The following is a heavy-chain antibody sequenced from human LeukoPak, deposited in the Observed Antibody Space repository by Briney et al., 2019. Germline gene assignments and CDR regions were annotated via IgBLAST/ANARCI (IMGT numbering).Heavy chain of an antibody. V-gene: IGHV1-2*02. CDR2: INPNSGST. CDR3: AREKGYCYSANCHFDY. CDR1: GYIFTVYY. Sequence: GASVKVSCKASGYIFTVYYIHWVRQAPGQGPEWMGWINPNSGSTNYAQKFQGRVTMTRDTSITTAYMELSRLRSDDSAVYYCAREKGYCYSANCHFDYWGQGTLVTVSS. D-gene: IGHD2-2*01. J-gene: IGHJ4*02.